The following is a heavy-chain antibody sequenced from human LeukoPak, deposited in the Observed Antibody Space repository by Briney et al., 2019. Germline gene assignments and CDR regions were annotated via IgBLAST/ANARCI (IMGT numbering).Heavy chain of an antibody. CDR3: TRRGGSYWFDP. V-gene: IGHV3-73*01. CDR2: IRSKANSYAT. J-gene: IGHJ5*02. D-gene: IGHD1-26*01. CDR1: GFTFSGSA. Sequence: PGGSLRLSCAASGFTFSGSAMHWVRQASGKGLEWVGRIRSKANSYATAYAASVKGRFTISRDDSKNTAYLQMNSLKTEDTAVYYCTRRGGSYWFDPWGQGTLVTVSS.